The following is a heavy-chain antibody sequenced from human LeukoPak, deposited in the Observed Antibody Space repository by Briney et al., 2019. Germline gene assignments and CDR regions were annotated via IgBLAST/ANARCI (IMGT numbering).Heavy chain of an antibody. CDR2: IYYSGTT. CDR3: ARDLYGGTGTYCQY. D-gene: IGHD3-10*01. CDR1: GGSISNYY. V-gene: IGHV4-59*01. Sequence: PSETLSLTCTGSGGSISNYYWSWIRQPPGKGPEWIGYIYYSGTTTYNPSLRSRATTPVNTSKNEFSLKLSSVPGADTAVYFCARDLYGGTGTYCQYWGQGTLVPVSS. J-gene: IGHJ4*02.